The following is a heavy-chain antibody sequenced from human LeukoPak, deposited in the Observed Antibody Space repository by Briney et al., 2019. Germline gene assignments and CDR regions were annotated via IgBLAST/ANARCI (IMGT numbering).Heavy chain of an antibody. V-gene: IGHV3-30*03. Sequence: PGGSLRLSCAASGFTFSSYGMHWVRQAPGKGLEWVAVISYDGSNKYYADSVKGRFTISRDNSKNTLYLQMNSLRAEDTAVYYCARQSQFSGSYYGSFDIWGQGTVVTVSS. CDR3: ARQSQFSGSYYGSFDI. D-gene: IGHD1-26*01. J-gene: IGHJ3*02. CDR1: GFTFSSYG. CDR2: ISYDGSNK.